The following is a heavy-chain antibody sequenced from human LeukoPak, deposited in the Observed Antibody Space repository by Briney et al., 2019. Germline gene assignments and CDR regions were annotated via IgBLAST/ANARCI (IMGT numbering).Heavy chain of an antibody. D-gene: IGHD1-26*01. V-gene: IGHV3-NL1*01. CDR1: GFTFSSYA. Sequence: PGGSLRLSCAASGFTFSSYAMHWVRQAPGKGLEWVSVIYGGGDTYYADSVKGRFTISRDNSKNTLYLQMNSLRAEDTAVYYCAKSLRGSYHIDYWGQGTLVTVSS. J-gene: IGHJ4*02. CDR3: AKSLRGSYHIDY. CDR2: IYGGGDT.